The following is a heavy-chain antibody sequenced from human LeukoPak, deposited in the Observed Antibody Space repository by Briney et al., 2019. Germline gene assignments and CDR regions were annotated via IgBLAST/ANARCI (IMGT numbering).Heavy chain of an antibody. J-gene: IGHJ4*02. CDR1: GGSISSYY. V-gene: IGHV3-11*01. CDR2: ISSSGSTI. D-gene: IGHD6-13*01. Sequence: LSLTCTVSGGSISSYYWSWIRQAPGKGLEWVSYISSSGSTIYYADSVKGRFTISRDNAKNSLYLQMNSLRAEDTAVYYCARDQGSSHVFDYWGQGTLVTVSS. CDR3: ARDQGSSHVFDY.